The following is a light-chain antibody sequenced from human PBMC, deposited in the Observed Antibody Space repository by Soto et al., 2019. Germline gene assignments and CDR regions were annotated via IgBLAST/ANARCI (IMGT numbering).Light chain of an antibody. J-gene: IGLJ1*01. CDR1: SGDIGTYNL. V-gene: IGLV2-14*02. CDR2: HVT. Sequence: QSALTQPASVSGSPGQSITISCTGTSGDIGTYNLVSWYQQHPGKAPKLMIYHVTYRPSGVSNRYSGSKSGNSASLTISGLQADDEADYYCGSLTSSHTYVFGSGTKLTVL. CDR3: GSLTSSHTYV.